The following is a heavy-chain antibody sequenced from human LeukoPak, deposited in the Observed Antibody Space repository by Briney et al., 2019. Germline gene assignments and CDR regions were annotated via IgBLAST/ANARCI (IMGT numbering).Heavy chain of an antibody. CDR3: ARGGHITIFGVLIDY. J-gene: IGHJ4*02. CDR2: ISYDGSNI. V-gene: IGHV3-30*04. CDR1: GFTFHTYA. D-gene: IGHD3-3*01. Sequence: GGSLRLSCAVSGFTFHTYAMHWVRQAPGKGLEWVAVISYDGSNIYYADSVKGRFTISRDNSKNTVYLQMNSLRPEDTAVYYCARGGHITIFGVLIDYWGQGTLVTVSS.